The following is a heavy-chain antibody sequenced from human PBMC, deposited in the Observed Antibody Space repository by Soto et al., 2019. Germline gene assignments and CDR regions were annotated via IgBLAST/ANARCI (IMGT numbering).Heavy chain of an antibody. Sequence: SQTPSITCAISRYSVYNHSAAWNCIRQSPGRALERPCTTYYRSKCYNDYAVSVKSRITINPDTSKNQFSLQLNSVTPEDTAVYYCARWEESGASAIVAGPYYYYGMDVWGQGTTVTGSS. J-gene: IGHJ6*02. V-gene: IGHV6-1*01. CDR1: RYSVYNHSAA. D-gene: IGHD5-12*01. CDR3: ARWEESGASAIVAGPYYYYGMDV. CDR2: TYYRSKCYN.